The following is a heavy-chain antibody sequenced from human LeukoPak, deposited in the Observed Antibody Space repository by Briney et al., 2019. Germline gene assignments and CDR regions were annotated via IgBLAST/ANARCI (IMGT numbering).Heavy chain of an antibody. Sequence: GGSLRLSCAASGFTFSSYGMHWVRQAPGKGLEWVAVISYDGINKYYADSVKGRFTISRDNSKNTLYVQMNSLRPEDTAVYYCAXDFRXXYSHPSYYFDYWGQGILVTVSS. CDR1: GFTFSSYG. D-gene: IGHD4-11*01. CDR2: ISYDGINK. J-gene: IGHJ4*02. V-gene: IGHV3-30*03. CDR3: AXDFRXXYSHPSYYFDY.